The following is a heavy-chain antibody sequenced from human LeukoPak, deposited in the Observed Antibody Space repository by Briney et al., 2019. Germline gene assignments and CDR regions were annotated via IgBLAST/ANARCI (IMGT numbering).Heavy chain of an antibody. CDR3: ARDGLDSSSSPWTNYYYYYGMDV. CDR1: GYTFTSYG. CDR2: ISAYNGNT. Sequence: GASVKVSCKASGYTFTSYGISWVRQAPGQGLEWMGWISAYNGNTNYAQKFQGRVTITADKSTSAAYMELSSLRSEDTAVYYCARDGLDSSSSPWTNYYYYYGMDVWGQGTTVTVSS. J-gene: IGHJ6*02. V-gene: IGHV1-18*01. D-gene: IGHD6-6*01.